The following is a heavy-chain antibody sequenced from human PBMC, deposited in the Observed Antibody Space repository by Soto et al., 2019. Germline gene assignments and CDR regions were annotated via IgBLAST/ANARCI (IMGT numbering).Heavy chain of an antibody. J-gene: IGHJ3*02. CDR2: INAGNGNT. CDR3: ARILSVVVVPAAPYDAFDI. CDR1: GYTFTSYA. Sequence: GASVKVSCKASGYTFTSYAMHWVRQAPGQRLEWMGWINAGNGNTKYSQKFQGRVTMTTDTSTSTAYMELGSLRSDDTAVYYCARILSVVVVPAAPYDAFDIWGQGTMVTVSS. V-gene: IGHV1-3*01. D-gene: IGHD2-2*01.